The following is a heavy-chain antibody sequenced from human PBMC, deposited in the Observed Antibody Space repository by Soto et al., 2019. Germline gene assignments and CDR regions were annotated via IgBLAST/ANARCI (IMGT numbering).Heavy chain of an antibody. J-gene: IGHJ5*02. CDR2: INPNSGGT. D-gene: IGHD6-13*01. CDR3: AGDMAAAGTSGWFDP. Sequence: QVQLVQSGAEVKKPGASVKVSCKASGYTFTGYYMHWVRQAPGQGLEWMGWINPNSGGTNYAQKFQGWVTMTRDTSXXTAYMELSRLRSDDTAVYYCAGDMAAAGTSGWFDPWGQGTLVTVSS. CDR1: GYTFTGYY. V-gene: IGHV1-2*04.